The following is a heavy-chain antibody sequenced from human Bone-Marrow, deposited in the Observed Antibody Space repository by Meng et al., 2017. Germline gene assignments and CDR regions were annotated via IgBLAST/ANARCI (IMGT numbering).Heavy chain of an antibody. V-gene: IGHV1-18*01. J-gene: IGHJ4*02. Sequence: ASVKLSCKASGYTFSSCVISWVRQAPGQGLEWMGWISVYNGKTKYADKLQGRVTMTTDTSTSTAYMELRSLGSDDTAMYYCARGIVRSLDFWGQGTLVTVSS. CDR1: GYTFSSCV. CDR3: ARGIVRSLDF. CDR2: ISVYNGKT. D-gene: IGHD3-16*02.